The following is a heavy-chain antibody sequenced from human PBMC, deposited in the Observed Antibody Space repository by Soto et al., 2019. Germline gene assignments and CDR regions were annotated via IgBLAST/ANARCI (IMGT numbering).Heavy chain of an antibody. CDR1: EGNSISRGYC. D-gene: IGHD3-16*01. CDR3: ASSKYDVGAGSVCLDS. Sequence: VSEGNSISRGYCRGWIRQPPGQCLEWIGYMYHSGNTYYNPSLKGRVTISLDHSRNQFSLRLNSVTAADTAVYFCASSKYDVGAGSVCLDSWRQGTLVTVSS. V-gene: IGHV4-30-2*01. CDR2: MYHSGNT. J-gene: IGHJ4*02.